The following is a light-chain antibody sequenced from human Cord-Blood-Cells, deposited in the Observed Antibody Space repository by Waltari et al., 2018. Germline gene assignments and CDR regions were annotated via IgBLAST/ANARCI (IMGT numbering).Light chain of an antibody. CDR3: SSYTSSSTQV. CDR1: GSDVGGYNY. V-gene: IGLV2-14*01. Sequence: QSALTQPASVSGSPGQSITIPCTGTGSDVGGYNYVSWYQQHPGKAPKLMIYEVSNRPSGVSNRFSGSKSGNTASLTISGLQAEDEADYYCSSYTSSSTQVFGTGTKVTVL. J-gene: IGLJ1*01. CDR2: EVS.